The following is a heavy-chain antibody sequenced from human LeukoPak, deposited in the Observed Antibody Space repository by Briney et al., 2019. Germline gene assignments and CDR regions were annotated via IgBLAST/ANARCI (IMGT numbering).Heavy chain of an antibody. Sequence: GGSLRLSCAASGFTFSSYAMSWVRQAPGKGLEWVSVVSGSGGSTYYADSVKGRFTISRDNSKNTLYLQMNSLRAEDTAVYYCAKDKSGGLLGYFDLWGRGTLVTVSS. J-gene: IGHJ2*01. CDR3: AKDKSGGLLGYFDL. CDR2: VSGSGGST. D-gene: IGHD2-15*01. V-gene: IGHV3-23*01. CDR1: GFTFSSYA.